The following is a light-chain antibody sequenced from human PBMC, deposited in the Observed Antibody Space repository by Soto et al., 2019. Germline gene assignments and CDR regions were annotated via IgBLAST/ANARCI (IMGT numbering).Light chain of an antibody. CDR1: QTISSW. J-gene: IGKJ1*01. CDR3: QHYNSYSEA. V-gene: IGKV1-5*03. CDR2: KAS. Sequence: DIQMTQSPSTLSGSVGDRVTITCRASQTISSWLAWYQQKPGKAPKLLIYKASTLKSGVTSRFSSSGSGTEFTLTISSLQPDDFATYYCQHYNSYSEAFGQGTKVELK.